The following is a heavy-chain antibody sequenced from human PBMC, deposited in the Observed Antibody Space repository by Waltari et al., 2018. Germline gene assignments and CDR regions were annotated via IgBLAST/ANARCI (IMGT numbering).Heavy chain of an antibody. J-gene: IGHJ5*02. Sequence: VELQESGPGLVKPSQTLSLTCSVSGGSITSEFYYWNWIRQPAGKGLEWIGRIYTSGDTNYNPSLKTRVSISVDTSRNQFSLKLTSVTAADTAVYYCARDLRHPSYYDFSFDTWGQGSLVTVSS. CDR3: ARDLRHPSYYDFSFDT. CDR1: GGSITSEFYY. CDR2: IYTSGDT. D-gene: IGHD3-3*01. V-gene: IGHV4-61*02.